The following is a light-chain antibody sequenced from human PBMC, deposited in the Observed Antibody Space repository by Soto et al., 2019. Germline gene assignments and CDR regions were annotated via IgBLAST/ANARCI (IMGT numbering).Light chain of an antibody. CDR1: QSINSRY. CDR3: QQFGSSPGFT. Sequence: EIVLTQSPGPLSLSPGERATLSCRASQSINSRYLAWYQQKPGQAPRLLIYGASSRATGIPDRFSGSGSGTDFTLTISTLEPADFAVYYCQQFGSSPGFTFGPGTIVDIK. V-gene: IGKV3-20*01. J-gene: IGKJ3*01. CDR2: GAS.